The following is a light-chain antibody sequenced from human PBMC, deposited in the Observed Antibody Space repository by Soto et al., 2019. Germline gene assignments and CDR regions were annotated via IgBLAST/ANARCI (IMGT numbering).Light chain of an antibody. V-gene: IGKV3-15*01. CDR3: QQYKNWPPRT. CDR2: GAF. Sequence: EIVMTQSPATLSVSPGERATLSCRASQSVSYNLAWYQQKPGQGPRLLIYGAFTRATGIPARFSGSGSGTEFTLTISSLQSEDFGVYYCQQYKNWPPRTFGGGTKVEIK. J-gene: IGKJ4*01. CDR1: QSVSYN.